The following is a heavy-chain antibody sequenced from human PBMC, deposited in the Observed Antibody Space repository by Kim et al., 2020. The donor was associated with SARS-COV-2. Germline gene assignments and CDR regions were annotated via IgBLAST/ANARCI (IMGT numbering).Heavy chain of an antibody. Sequence: SGKGRFTIYRDNYKNTLYLQMNSLRAEDTAVYYCAKAAYCSGGSCYSFDYWGQGTLVTVSS. J-gene: IGHJ4*02. CDR3: AKAAYCSGGSCYSFDY. D-gene: IGHD2-15*01. V-gene: IGHV3-23*01.